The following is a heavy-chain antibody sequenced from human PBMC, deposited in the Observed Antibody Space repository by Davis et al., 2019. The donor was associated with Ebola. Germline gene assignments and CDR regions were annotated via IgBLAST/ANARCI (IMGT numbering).Heavy chain of an antibody. CDR2: ISAYNGNT. V-gene: IGHV1-18*01. D-gene: IGHD4-11*01. CDR1: GYTFTSYG. CDR3: ARGDNNYLYGYYYYGMDV. J-gene: IGHJ6*02. Sequence: AASVKVSCKASGYTFTSYGIGWVRQAPGQGLEWMGWISAYNGNTDCAQNLQGRVTMTTGTSTSTAYMELRSLRSDDTAVYYCARGDNNYLYGYYYYGMDVWGQGTTVTVSS.